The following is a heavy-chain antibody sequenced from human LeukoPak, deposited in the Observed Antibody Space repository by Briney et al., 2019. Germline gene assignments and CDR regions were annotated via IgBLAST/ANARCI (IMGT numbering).Heavy chain of an antibody. J-gene: IGHJ4*02. D-gene: IGHD3-3*01. CDR3: AKDGPVSYDFWSGYRAEYFDY. CDR2: ISWNSGSI. Sequence: GGSLRLSCAASGFTFDDYAMHWVRQAPGKGLEWVSGISWNSGSIGYADSVKGRFTISRDNAKNSLYLQMNSLRAEDTALYYCAKDGPVSYDFWSGYRAEYFDYWGQGTLVTVSS. CDR1: GFTFDDYA. V-gene: IGHV3-9*01.